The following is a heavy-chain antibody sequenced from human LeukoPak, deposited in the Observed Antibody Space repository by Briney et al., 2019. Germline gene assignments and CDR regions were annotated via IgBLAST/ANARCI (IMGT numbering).Heavy chain of an antibody. D-gene: IGHD1-26*01. CDR2: IYYSGST. CDR3: ARVGATTTLYYYYYYMDV. J-gene: IGHJ6*03. CDR1: GGSISSSSYY. Sequence: PSETLSLTCTVSGGSISSSSYYWGWIRQPPGKGLEWIGSIYYSGSTYYNPSLKSRVTISVDTSKNQFSLKLSSVTAADTAVYYCARVGATTTLYYYYYYMDVWGKGTTVTVSS. V-gene: IGHV4-39*01.